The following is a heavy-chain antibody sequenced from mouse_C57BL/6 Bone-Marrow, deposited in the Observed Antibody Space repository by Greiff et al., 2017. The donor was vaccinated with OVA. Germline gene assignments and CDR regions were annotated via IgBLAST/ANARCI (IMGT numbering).Heavy chain of an antibody. CDR3: ARRNFYYYGSTYWYFDV. J-gene: IGHJ1*03. CDR1: GYTFTSYT. D-gene: IGHD1-1*01. V-gene: IGHV1-4*01. CDR2: INPSSGYT. Sequence: QVQLQQSGAELARPGASVKMSCKASGYTFTSYTMHWVKQRPGQGLEWIGYINPSSGYTKYNQKFKDKATLTADKSSSTAYMQLSSLTSEDSAVYYCARRNFYYYGSTYWYFDVWGTGTTVTVSS.